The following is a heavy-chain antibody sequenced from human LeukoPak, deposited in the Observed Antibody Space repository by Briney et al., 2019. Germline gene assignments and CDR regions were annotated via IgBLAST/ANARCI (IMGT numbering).Heavy chain of an antibody. J-gene: IGHJ6*03. CDR2: IYYSGST. D-gene: IGHD4-11*01. Sequence: PSETLSLTCTVSGGSISSSSYYWGWIRQPPGRGLEWIGSIYYSGSTYYNPSLKSRVTISVDTSKSQFSLKLSSVTAADTAVYYCARTVTDYYYYYMDVWGKGTTVTVSS. V-gene: IGHV4-39*01. CDR1: GGSISSSSYY. CDR3: ARTVTDYYYYYMDV.